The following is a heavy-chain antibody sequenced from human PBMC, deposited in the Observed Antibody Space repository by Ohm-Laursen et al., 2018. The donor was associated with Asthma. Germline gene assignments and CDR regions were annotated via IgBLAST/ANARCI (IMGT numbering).Heavy chain of an antibody. CDR1: GFTFSSYA. V-gene: IGHV3-30-3*01. CDR2: ISYDGSNK. J-gene: IGHJ4*02. Sequence: SLRLSCAASGFTFSSYAMHWVRQAPGKGLEWVAVISYDGSNKYYADSVKGRFTISRDNSKNTLYLQMNSLRAEDTAVYYCARPYDSSGYYSYYFDYWGRGTLVTVSS. D-gene: IGHD3-22*01. CDR3: ARPYDSSGYYSYYFDY.